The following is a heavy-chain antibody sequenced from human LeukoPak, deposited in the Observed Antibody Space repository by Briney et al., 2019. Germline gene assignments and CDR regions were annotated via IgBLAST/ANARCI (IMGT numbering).Heavy chain of an antibody. Sequence: PSETLSLTCTVSGGSISSYYWSWIRQPPGKGLEWIGYIYTSGSTKYNPSLKSRVTISVDTSKNQFSLTLSSVTAADTAVYYCARLHSSGWYGAFDIWGQGTVVTVSS. J-gene: IGHJ3*02. CDR1: GGSISSYY. D-gene: IGHD6-19*01. CDR2: IYTSGST. CDR3: ARLHSSGWYGAFDI. V-gene: IGHV4-4*09.